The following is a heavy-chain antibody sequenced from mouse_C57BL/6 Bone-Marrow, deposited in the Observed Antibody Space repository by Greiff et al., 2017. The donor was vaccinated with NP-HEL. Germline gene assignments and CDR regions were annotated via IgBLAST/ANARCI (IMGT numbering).Heavy chain of an antibody. V-gene: IGHV1-55*01. D-gene: IGHD1-1*02. CDR1: GYTFTSYW. CDR3: ARSGGYYGFDY. Sequence: QVQLKQPGAELVKPGASVKMSCKASGYTFTSYWITWVKQRPGQGLEWIGDIYPGSGSTNYNEKFKSKATLTVDKSSSTAYMQLSSLTSEDSAVYYCARSGGYYGFDYWGQGTTLTVSS. J-gene: IGHJ2*01. CDR2: IYPGSGST.